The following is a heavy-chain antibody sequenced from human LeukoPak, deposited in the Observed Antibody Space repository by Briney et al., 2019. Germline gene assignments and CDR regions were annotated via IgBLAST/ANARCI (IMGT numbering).Heavy chain of an antibody. CDR3: APGLGDVFNI. V-gene: IGHV4-34*01. J-gene: IGHJ3*02. CDR2: INHSGST. Sequence: PSETLSLTCAVYGGSLSAYYWTWIRQPPGKGLEWIGEINHSGSTNYNPSLKSRVTISVDTSKNQFSLKLSSVTAADKAVYYCAPGLGDVFNIGGKGTMVTVSS. CDR1: GGSLSAYY.